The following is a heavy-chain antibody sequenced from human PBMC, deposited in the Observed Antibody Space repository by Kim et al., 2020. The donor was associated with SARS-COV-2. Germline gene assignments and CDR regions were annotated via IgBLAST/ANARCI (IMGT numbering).Heavy chain of an antibody. CDR1: GFTFSNYG. V-gene: IGHV3-30*03. Sequence: GGSLRLSCAASGFTFSNYGMHWVRQAPGKGLEWVASISPDGSDKHYADSVKGRFTISRDTSKNTLYLQMDGLRAEDTAVYHCARDVIGRYFDYWGQGTLVTVSS. D-gene: IGHD3-10*01. CDR2: ISPDGSDK. CDR3: ARDVIGRYFDY. J-gene: IGHJ4*02.